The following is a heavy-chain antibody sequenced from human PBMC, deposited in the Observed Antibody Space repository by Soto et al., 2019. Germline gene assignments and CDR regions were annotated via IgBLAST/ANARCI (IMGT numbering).Heavy chain of an antibody. V-gene: IGHV1-18*01. CDR3: ERARGSYVDY. J-gene: IGHJ4*02. Sequence: GXAVKVACTASGYPFTSYGIIWVRQAPGQGLEWMGWISAYNGNTNYAQKLQGRVTMTTDTSTSTAYMELRSLRSDDTAVYYCERARGSYVDYWAQGTLVTVSS. CDR1: GYPFTSYG. CDR2: ISAYNGNT. D-gene: IGHD1-26*01.